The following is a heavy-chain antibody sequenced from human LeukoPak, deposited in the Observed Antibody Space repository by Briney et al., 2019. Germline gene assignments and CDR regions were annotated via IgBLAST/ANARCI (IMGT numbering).Heavy chain of an antibody. CDR1: SXX. V-gene: IGHV4-59*01. D-gene: IGHD5-18*01. Sequence: SXXWSWIRQPPGKGLEWLGYIYSSGSTNYNPSLRSRITISVDTSKNQFSLRLTSVTAADTAVYYCARFSAGYSYALDYWGQRNLVTVSS. CDR3: ARFSAGYSYALDY. J-gene: IGHJ4*02. CDR2: IYSSGST.